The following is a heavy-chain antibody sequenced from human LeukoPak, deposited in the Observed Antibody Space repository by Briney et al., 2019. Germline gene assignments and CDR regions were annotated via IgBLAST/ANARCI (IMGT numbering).Heavy chain of an antibody. D-gene: IGHD6-13*01. CDR2: IYHSGST. CDR1: GGSISSGGYS. J-gene: IGHJ4*02. Sequence: KPSETLSLTCAVSGGSISSGGYSWSWIQQPPGKGLEWIGYIYHSGSTYYNPSLKSRVTISVDRSKSQFSLKLSSVTAADTAVYYCAIIAAAGTEHDYWGQGTLVTVSS. CDR3: AIIAAAGTEHDY. V-gene: IGHV4-30-2*01.